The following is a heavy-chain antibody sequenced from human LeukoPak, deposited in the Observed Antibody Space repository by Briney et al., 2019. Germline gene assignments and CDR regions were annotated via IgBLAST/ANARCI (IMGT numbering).Heavy chain of an antibody. CDR1: GFTLSSYS. V-gene: IGHV3-48*02. D-gene: IGHD2-21*02. CDR3: ARSAKPGVHDSDP. J-gene: IGHJ5*02. CDR2: ISSSGKI. Sequence: GGSLRLSCAASGFTLSSYSMAWVRQAPGKGLEWLSYISSSGKIWYADSLKGRFTVSRDNAKNSLYLQMNSLRDEDTAVYYCARSAKPGVHDSDPWGQGTLVTVSS.